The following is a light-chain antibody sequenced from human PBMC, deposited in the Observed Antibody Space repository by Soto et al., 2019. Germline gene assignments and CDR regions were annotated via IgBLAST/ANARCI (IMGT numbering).Light chain of an antibody. V-gene: IGLV2-8*01. J-gene: IGLJ2*01. CDR1: SSDVGGYSY. Sequence: QSALTQPPSASGSPGQSVTISCTGTSSDVGGYSYVSWYQQHPGKAPKLMIYEVSKRPSGVPDLYSGSKSGSTAALTVSGLQAEDEADYCCRSHAGSTKFPRVFGGGTKLTVL. CDR2: EVS. CDR3: RSHAGSTKFPRV.